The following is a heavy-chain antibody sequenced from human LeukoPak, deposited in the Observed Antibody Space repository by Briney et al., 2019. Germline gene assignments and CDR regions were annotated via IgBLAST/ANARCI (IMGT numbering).Heavy chain of an antibody. CDR2: LSDSGGST. CDR3: AKRLYYGSGPRDI. J-gene: IGHJ3*02. Sequence: RAGGSLRLSCAASGFSFSNYDMTWVRQAPGKGLDWVSTLSDSGGSTYYADSVKGRFTISRDNSKNTLYLQMSSLRAEDTAIYFCAKRLYYGSGPRDIWGQGTMVTVSS. D-gene: IGHD3-10*01. V-gene: IGHV3-23*01. CDR1: GFSFSNYD.